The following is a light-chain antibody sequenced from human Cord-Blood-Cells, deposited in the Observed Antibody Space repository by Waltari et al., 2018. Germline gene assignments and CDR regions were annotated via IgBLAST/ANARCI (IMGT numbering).Light chain of an antibody. V-gene: IGKV1-39*01. J-gene: IGKJ2*03. CDR3: QQSYSTPYS. CDR1: QSISSY. CDR2: AAS. Sequence: DIQITQSRSSLSESVGASITITCRASQSISSYLNWYQQKPGKAPKLLIYAASSLQSGVPSRFSGSGSGTDFTLTISSLQPEDFATYYCQQSYSTPYSFGQGTKLEIK.